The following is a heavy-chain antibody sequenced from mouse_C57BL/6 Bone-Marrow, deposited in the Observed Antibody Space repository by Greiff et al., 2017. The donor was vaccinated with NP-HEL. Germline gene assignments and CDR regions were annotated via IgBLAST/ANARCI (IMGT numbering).Heavy chain of an antibody. CDR1: GFNIKDDY. D-gene: IGHD1-1*01. V-gene: IGHV14-4*01. J-gene: IGHJ2*01. CDR2: IDPENGDT. CDR3: TTRDYVFDY. Sequence: EVKLMESGAELVRPGASVKLSCTASGFNIKDDYMHWVKQRPEQGLEWIGWIDPENGDTEYASKFQGKATITADTSSNTAYLQLSSLTSEDTAVYYCTTRDYVFDYWGQGTTLTVSS.